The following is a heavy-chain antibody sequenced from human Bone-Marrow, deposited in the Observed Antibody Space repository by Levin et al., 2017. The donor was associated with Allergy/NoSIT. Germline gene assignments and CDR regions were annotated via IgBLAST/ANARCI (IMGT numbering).Heavy chain of an antibody. CDR3: MRANRITGDDY. CDR1: GFTVGNNY. D-gene: IGHD1-20*01. CDR2: IYSSGNT. J-gene: IGHJ4*01. V-gene: IGHV3-66*01. Sequence: GGSLRLSCAVSGFTVGNNYMSWVRQAPGKGLEWVSLIYSSGNTFYADSVKGRFTISRDSSKNTVYLQMNSLRPEDTAAYYCMRANRITGDDYWGHGTLVTVSS.